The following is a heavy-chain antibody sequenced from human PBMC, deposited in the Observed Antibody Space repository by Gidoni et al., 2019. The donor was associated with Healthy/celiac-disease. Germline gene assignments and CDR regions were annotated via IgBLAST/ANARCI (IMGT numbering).Heavy chain of an antibody. J-gene: IGHJ5*02. V-gene: IGHV3-33*01. CDR1: GFTFSSYV. CDR3: ARATRPPYYDSSGYYSGPREWFDP. Sequence: QVQLVESGGGVVQPGRSLRLSCAASGFTFSSYVMHWVRPAPGKGLEWVAVIWYDGSNKYYADSVKGRFTISRDNSKNTLYLQMNSLRAEDTAVYYCARATRPPYYDSSGYYSGPREWFDPWGQGTLVTVSS. CDR2: IWYDGSNK. D-gene: IGHD3-22*01.